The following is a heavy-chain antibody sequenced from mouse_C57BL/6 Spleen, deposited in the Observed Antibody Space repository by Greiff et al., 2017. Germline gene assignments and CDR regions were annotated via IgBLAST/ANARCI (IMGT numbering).Heavy chain of an antibody. J-gene: IGHJ4*01. Sequence: EVKLMESGPGLVKPSQSLSLTCSVTGYSITSGYYWNWIRQFPGNKLEWMGYISYDGSNNYNPSLKNRISITRDTSKNQFFLKLKSVTTEDTATYYCAREGSKGYAMDYWGQGTSVTVSS. D-gene: IGHD2-5*01. V-gene: IGHV3-6*01. CDR3: AREGSKGYAMDY. CDR1: GYSITSGYY. CDR2: ISYDGSN.